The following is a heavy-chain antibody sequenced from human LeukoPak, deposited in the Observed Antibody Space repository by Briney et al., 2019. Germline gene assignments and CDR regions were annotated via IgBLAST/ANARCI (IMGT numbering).Heavy chain of an antibody. D-gene: IGHD3-22*01. CDR3: ARSSGYYYYYFDY. CDR2: IYTSGST. J-gene: IGHJ4*02. CDR1: GGSISSGNYY. V-gene: IGHV4-61*02. Sequence: SQTLSLTCTVSGGSISSGNYYWSWIRKPAGKGLEWIGRIYTSGSTNYNPSLKSRVTMSVDTSKNQFSLKLSSVTAADTAVYYCARSSGYYYYYFDYWGQGTLVTVSS.